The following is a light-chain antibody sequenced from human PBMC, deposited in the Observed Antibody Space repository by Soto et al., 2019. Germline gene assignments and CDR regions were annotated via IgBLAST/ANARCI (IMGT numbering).Light chain of an antibody. J-gene: IGKJ1*01. V-gene: IGKV1-6*01. Sequence: AIQMTQSPSSLSASVGDRVTITCRASQGIRNDLGWYQQKPGRPPKLLISPASSLQSGVPSRFSGSGSGTDFTLTISSLQPEDFATYYCLQDYDSPRTFGQGTKVDIK. CDR2: PAS. CDR3: LQDYDSPRT. CDR1: QGIRND.